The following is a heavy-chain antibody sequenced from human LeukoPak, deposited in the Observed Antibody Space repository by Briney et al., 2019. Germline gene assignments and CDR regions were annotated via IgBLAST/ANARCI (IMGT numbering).Heavy chain of an antibody. Sequence: PGGSLRLSCAASGFTFSNAWMSWVRQAPGKGLEWVGRIKSKTDGGTTDYAAPVKGRFTVSRDDSKNTLYLQMNSLKTEDTAVYYCTTAFLLWFGELLPLDYWGRGTLVTVSS. CDR2: IKSKTDGGTT. V-gene: IGHV3-15*01. CDR3: TTAFLLWFGELLPLDY. CDR1: GFTFSNAW. D-gene: IGHD3-10*01. J-gene: IGHJ4*02.